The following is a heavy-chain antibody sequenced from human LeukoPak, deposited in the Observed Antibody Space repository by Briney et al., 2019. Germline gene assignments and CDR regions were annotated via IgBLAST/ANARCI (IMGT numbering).Heavy chain of an antibody. D-gene: IGHD6-6*01. CDR3: VREGAYSTSSPAGY. J-gene: IGHJ4*02. V-gene: IGHV3-7*01. CDR1: GFTFSSYW. CDR2: INQDGSKK. Sequence: GGSLRLSCAASGFTFSSYWMSWVRQAPGKGLEWVANINQDGSKKYYVDSVKGRFIISRDNARNSLFLQMNILTAEDTAIYYCVREGAYSTSSPAGYWGQGPLVSVSS.